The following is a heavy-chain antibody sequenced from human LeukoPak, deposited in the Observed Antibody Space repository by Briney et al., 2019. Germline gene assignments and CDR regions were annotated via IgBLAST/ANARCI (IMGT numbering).Heavy chain of an antibody. V-gene: IGHV4-39*01. J-gene: IGHJ4*02. CDR3: ARHTPLFDY. Sequence: SKTLSLTCTVSGGSISSSSYYWGWIRQPPGKGLEWIGSIYYSGSTYYNPSLKSRVTISVDTTKNQFSLKLSSVTAADTAVYYCARHTPLFDYWGQGTLVTVSS. D-gene: IGHD2-15*01. CDR2: IYYSGST. CDR1: GGSISSSSYY.